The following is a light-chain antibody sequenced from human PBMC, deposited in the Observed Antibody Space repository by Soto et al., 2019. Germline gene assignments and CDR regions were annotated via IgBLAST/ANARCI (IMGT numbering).Light chain of an antibody. CDR3: QQYYNWRPR. V-gene: IGKV3-15*01. CDR2: GAS. CDR1: QGVSSN. J-gene: IGKJ1*01. Sequence: EVVMTQSPATLSVSPVDTATLSGMASQGVSSNLAWYQQKSGQAPRLLIYGASTRATGVPARFSGSGSGTEFTLTISRLQSEDFAVYYCQQYYNWRPRFGQGTKVDIK.